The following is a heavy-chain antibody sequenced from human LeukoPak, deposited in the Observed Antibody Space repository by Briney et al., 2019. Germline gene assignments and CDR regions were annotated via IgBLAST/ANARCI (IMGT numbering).Heavy chain of an antibody. Sequence: ASVKVSCKSSGYTFTSYDINWVRQATGQGLEWMGWMNPNSGNTGYAQKFQGRVTMTRNTSISTAYMELSSLRSEDTAVYYCARYTAAAGTFNWFDPWGQGTLVTVSS. CDR1: GYTFTSYD. CDR2: MNPNSGNT. CDR3: ARYTAAAGTFNWFDP. V-gene: IGHV1-8*01. D-gene: IGHD6-13*01. J-gene: IGHJ5*02.